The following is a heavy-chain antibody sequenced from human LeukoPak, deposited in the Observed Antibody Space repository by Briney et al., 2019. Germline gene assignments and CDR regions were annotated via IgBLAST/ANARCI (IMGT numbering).Heavy chain of an antibody. CDR1: GGSISSYY. CDR2: IYTSGST. Sequence: PSETLSLTCTVSGGSISSYYWSWIRQPAGKGLEWIGRIYTSGSTNYNPSLKSRVTMSVDTSKNQFSLKLSSVTAADTAVYYCARRLYCSSTSCYDRWPLYNWFDPWGQGTLVTVSS. V-gene: IGHV4-4*07. CDR3: ARRLYCSSTSCYDRWPLYNWFDP. J-gene: IGHJ5*02. D-gene: IGHD2-2*01.